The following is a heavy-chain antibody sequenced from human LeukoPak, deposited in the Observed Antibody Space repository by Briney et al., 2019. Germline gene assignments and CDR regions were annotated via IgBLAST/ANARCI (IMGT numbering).Heavy chain of an antibody. CDR3: ARDGGGGSSWECYFDY. J-gene: IGHJ4*02. D-gene: IGHD1-26*01. V-gene: IGHV3-53*01. CDR1: GFTVSSNY. CDR2: IYSGGST. Sequence: GGSLRLSCAASGFTVSSNYMSWVRQAPGKGLEWVSVIYSGGSTYYADSVKGRFTISRDNAKNSLYLQMNSLRAEDTAVYYCARDGGGGSSWECYFDYWGQGALVTVSS.